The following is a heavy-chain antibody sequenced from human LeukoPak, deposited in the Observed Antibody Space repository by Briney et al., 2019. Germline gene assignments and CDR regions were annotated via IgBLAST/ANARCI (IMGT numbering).Heavy chain of an antibody. CDR3: ARGSSSWYAGPPYFDY. CDR2: IYYSGST. Sequence: PSETLSLTCTVSGGSISSSSYYWGWIRQPPGKGLEWIGSIYYSGSTYYNPSLKSRVTISVDTSKNQFSLKLSSVTAADTAVYYCARGSSSWYAGPPYFDYWGQGTLVTVSS. J-gene: IGHJ4*02. CDR1: GGSISSSSYY. V-gene: IGHV4-39*07. D-gene: IGHD6-13*01.